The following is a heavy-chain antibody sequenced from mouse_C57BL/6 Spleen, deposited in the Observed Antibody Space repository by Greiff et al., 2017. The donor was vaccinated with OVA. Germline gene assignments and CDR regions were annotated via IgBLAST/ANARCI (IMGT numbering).Heavy chain of an antibody. CDR3: ARSSDYDYPAWFAY. CDR2: IYPGSGST. J-gene: IGHJ3*01. CDR1: GYTFTSYW. D-gene: IGHD2-4*01. V-gene: IGHV1-55*01. Sequence: QVQLQQPGAELVKPGASVKMSCKASGYTFTSYWITWVKQRPGQGLEWIGDIYPGSGSTNYNEKFKSKATLTVDTSSSTAYMQLSSLTSEDSAVYYCARSSDYDYPAWFAYWGQGTLVTVSA.